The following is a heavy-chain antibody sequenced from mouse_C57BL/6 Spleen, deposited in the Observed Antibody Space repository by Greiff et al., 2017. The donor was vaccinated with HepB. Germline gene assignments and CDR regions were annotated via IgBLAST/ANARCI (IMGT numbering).Heavy chain of an antibody. D-gene: IGHD4-1*01. V-gene: IGHV5-17*01. Sequence: DVQLVESGGGLVKPGGSLKLSCAASGFTFSDYGMHWVRQAPEKGLEWVAYISSGSSTIYYADTVKGRFTISRDNAKNTLFLQMTSLRSEDTAMYYCARFWEGYAMDYWGQGTSVTVSS. J-gene: IGHJ4*01. CDR1: GFTFSDYG. CDR2: ISSGSSTI. CDR3: ARFWEGYAMDY.